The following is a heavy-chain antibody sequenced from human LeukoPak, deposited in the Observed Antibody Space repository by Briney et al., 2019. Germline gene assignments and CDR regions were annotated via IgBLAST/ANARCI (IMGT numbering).Heavy chain of an antibody. J-gene: IGHJ4*02. D-gene: IGHD3-3*01. CDR1: GYTLTGYY. CDR3: ARDFQTRTRSGHYTGKGY. CDR2: INPNSGGT. V-gene: IGHV1-2*02. Sequence: ASVKVSCKASGYTLTGYYMHWVRQAPGQGLEWMGWINPNSGGTNYAQKFQGRVTMTRDTSISTAYMELSRLRSDDTAVYYCARDFQTRTRSGHYTGKGYWGQGTLVTVSS.